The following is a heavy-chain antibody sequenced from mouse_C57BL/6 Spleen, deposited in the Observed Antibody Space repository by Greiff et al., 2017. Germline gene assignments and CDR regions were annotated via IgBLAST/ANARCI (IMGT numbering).Heavy chain of an antibody. J-gene: IGHJ1*03. CDR3: ARSPYYYGSSWYFDV. CDR1: GYTFTSYW. D-gene: IGHD1-1*01. CDR2: IDPSDSET. V-gene: IGHV1-52*01. Sequence: QVQLHQPGAELVRPGSSVKLSCKASGYTFTSYWMHWVKQRPIQGLEWIGNIDPSDSETHYNQKFKDKATLTVDKSSSTAYMQLSSLTSEDSAVYYCARSPYYYGSSWYFDVWGTGTTVTVSS.